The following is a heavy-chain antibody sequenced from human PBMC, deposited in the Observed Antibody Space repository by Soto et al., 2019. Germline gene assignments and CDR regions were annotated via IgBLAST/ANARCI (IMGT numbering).Heavy chain of an antibody. CDR2: INAGNGNT. D-gene: IGHD2-2*01. CDR1: GYTFTSYA. J-gene: IGHJ5*02. V-gene: IGHV1-3*01. Sequence: ASVKVSCKASGYTFTSYAMHWVRQAPGQRLERMGWINAGNGNTKYSQKFQGRDTITRDTSASTAYMELSSLRSEDTAVFFFARGGDIVVVPGNWFDPWGQGTLVTVSS. CDR3: ARGGDIVVVPGNWFDP.